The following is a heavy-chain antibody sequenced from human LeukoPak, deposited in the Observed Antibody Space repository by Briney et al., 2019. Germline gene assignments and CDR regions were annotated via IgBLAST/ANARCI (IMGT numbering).Heavy chain of an antibody. J-gene: IGHJ4*02. CDR3: ARDIPYDLWSGYYTH. V-gene: IGHV3-66*02. D-gene: IGHD3-3*01. Sequence: PGGSLRLSCAASGFTVSSNYMSWVRQAPGKGLEWVSVIYSGGSTYYADSVKGRFTISRDNSKNTLYLQMNSLRAEDTAVYYCARDIPYDLWSGYYTHWGQGTLVTVSS. CDR2: IYSGGST. CDR1: GFTVSSNY.